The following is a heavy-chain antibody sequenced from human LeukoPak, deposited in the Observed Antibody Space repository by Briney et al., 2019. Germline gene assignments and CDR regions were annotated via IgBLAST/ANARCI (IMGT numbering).Heavy chain of an antibody. CDR1: GGSFSGHY. V-gene: IGHV4-34*01. J-gene: IGHJ5*02. CDR2: INHSGST. CDR3: ARGRGRWVTTGWFDP. D-gene: IGHD4-17*01. Sequence: SETLSLTCAVYGGSFSGHYWSWIRQPPGKGLEWIGEINHSGSTNYNPSLKSRVTISVDTSKNQFSLKLSSVTAADTAVYYCARGRGRWVTTGWFDPWGQGTLVTVSS.